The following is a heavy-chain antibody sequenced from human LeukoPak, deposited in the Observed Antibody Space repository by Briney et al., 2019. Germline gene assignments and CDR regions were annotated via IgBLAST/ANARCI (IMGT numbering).Heavy chain of an antibody. CDR1: GFTFSSYA. J-gene: IGHJ4*02. V-gene: IGHV3-23*01. Sequence: GGSLRLSCAASGFTFSSYAMSWVRQAPGKGLEWVSAISGSGGGTYYADSVKGRFTISRDNSKNTLYLQMNSLRAEDTAVYYCAKDEDYGDFCYFDYWGQGTLVTVSS. D-gene: IGHD4-17*01. CDR3: AKDEDYGDFCYFDY. CDR2: ISGSGGGT.